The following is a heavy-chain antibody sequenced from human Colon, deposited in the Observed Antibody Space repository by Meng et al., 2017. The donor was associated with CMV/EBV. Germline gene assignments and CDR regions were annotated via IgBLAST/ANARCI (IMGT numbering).Heavy chain of an antibody. CDR3: AKVQAVGGTQTFDY. CDR1: GFTFSSCA. Sequence: SGFTFSSCAISWVRQAPGKGLEWVSTLSGDGGGSYYTDSVKGRFTISRDNSKNTLYLQMNSLRVEDTAVYYCAKVQAVGGTQTFDYWGQGTLVTVSS. CDR2: LSGDGGGS. D-gene: IGHD6-19*01. J-gene: IGHJ4*02. V-gene: IGHV3-23*01.